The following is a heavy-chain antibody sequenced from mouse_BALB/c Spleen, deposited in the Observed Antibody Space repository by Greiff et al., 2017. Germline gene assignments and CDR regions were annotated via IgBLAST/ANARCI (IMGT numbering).Heavy chain of an antibody. CDR2: LWSGGST. J-gene: IGHJ3*01. CDR1: GFSLTSYG. V-gene: IGHV2-2*02. Sequence: QVQLQQSGPGLVQPSQSLSITCTVSGFSLTSYGVHWVRQSPGKGLEWLGVLWSGGSTDYNAAFISRLSISKDNSKSQVFFKMNSLQANDTAIYYCARNGGYDAWFADWGQGTLVTVSA. D-gene: IGHD2-10*02. CDR3: ARNGGYDAWFAD.